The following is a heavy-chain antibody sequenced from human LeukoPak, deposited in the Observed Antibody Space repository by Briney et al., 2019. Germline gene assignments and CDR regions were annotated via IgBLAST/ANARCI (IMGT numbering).Heavy chain of an antibody. Sequence: GGSLRLSCAASGFTFRDYAMSWVRRAPGKGLEWVSAISGTAASTYYADSVKGRFTISRDNSKNTLYLHMNSLRAEDTAAYYCAKDLEWIAVAGFDYWGQGTLVTVSS. CDR1: GFTFRDYA. CDR3: AKDLEWIAVAGFDY. J-gene: IGHJ4*02. V-gene: IGHV3-23*01. CDR2: ISGTAAST. D-gene: IGHD6-19*01.